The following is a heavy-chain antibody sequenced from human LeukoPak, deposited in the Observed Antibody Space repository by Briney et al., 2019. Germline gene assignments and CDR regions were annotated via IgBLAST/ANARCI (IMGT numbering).Heavy chain of an antibody. CDR1: GFTFNTYG. V-gene: IGHV3-33*01. D-gene: IGHD2-15*01. CDR3: ARGSGGSGCDY. Sequence: GGSLRLSCAASGFTFNTYGIHWVRQAPGKGLEWVANIWYDGSNTYYEDSVKGRFTISRDNSKNTVYLQMNSLRAEDTAVYYCARGSGGSGCDYWGQGTLVTVSS. CDR2: IWYDGSNT. J-gene: IGHJ4*02.